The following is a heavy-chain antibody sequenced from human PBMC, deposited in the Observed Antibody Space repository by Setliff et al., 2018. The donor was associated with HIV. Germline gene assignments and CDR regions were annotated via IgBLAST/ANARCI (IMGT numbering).Heavy chain of an antibody. Sequence: TLSLTCTVSGASLSNYYWSWIRQSPGKGLEWIGYMYTSGSANFNPSLKSRVAISVDTSKNQFSLKLSSVTAADTAVYYCARGSRGYSYAYYYYYMDVWGKGTTVTVSS. CDR2: MYTSGSA. CDR3: ARGSRGYSYAYYYYYMDV. J-gene: IGHJ6*03. V-gene: IGHV4-59*01. CDR1: GASLSNYY. D-gene: IGHD5-18*01.